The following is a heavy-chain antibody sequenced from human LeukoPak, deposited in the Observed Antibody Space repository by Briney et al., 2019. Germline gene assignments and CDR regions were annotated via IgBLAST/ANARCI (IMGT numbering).Heavy chain of an antibody. CDR1: GGSISSSNW. CDR3: AVTSMVWGVIGRYFDY. J-gene: IGHJ4*02. V-gene: IGHV4-4*02. Sequence: PSGTLSLTCAVSGGSISSSNWWSWVRQPPGKGLEWIGEIYHSGSTNYNPSLKSRVAISVDKSKNQFSLKLSSVTAADTAVYYCAVTSMVWGVIGRYFDYWGQGTLVTVSS. D-gene: IGHD3-10*01. CDR2: IYHSGST.